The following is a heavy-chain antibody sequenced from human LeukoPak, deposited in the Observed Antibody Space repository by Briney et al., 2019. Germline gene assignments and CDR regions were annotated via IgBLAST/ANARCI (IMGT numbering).Heavy chain of an antibody. Sequence: GGSLRLSCAASGFTFSSYWMSWVRQAPGKGLEWVANIKQDGSEKYYVDSVKGRFTISRDNAKNSLYLQMNSLRAEDTAVYYCAKRRQQLVRNYYYYYYMDVWGKGTTVTVSS. D-gene: IGHD6-13*01. J-gene: IGHJ6*03. CDR1: GFTFSSYW. CDR2: IKQDGSEK. V-gene: IGHV3-7*03. CDR3: AKRRQQLVRNYYYYYYMDV.